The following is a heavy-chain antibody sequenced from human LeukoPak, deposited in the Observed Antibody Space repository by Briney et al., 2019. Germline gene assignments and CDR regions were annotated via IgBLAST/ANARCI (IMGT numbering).Heavy chain of an antibody. J-gene: IGHJ4*02. CDR3: ASAVGYCSSTSCPFDY. CDR2: IIPIFGTA. CDR1: GGTFSSYA. Sequence: VASVKVSCKASGGTFSSYAISWVRQAPGQGLEWMGGIIPIFGTANYAQKFQGRVTITADESTSTAYMELSSLRSKDTAVCYCASAVGYCSSTSCPFDYWGQGTLVTVSS. V-gene: IGHV1-69*13. D-gene: IGHD2-2*01.